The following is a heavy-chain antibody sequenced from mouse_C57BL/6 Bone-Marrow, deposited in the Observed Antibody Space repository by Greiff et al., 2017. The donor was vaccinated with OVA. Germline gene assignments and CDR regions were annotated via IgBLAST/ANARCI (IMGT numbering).Heavy chain of an antibody. CDR3: ARGGSMDY. Sequence: EVQVVESGGGLVKPGGSLKLSCAASGFTFSSYAMSWFRQTPEKRLEWVATISDGGSYTYYPDNVKGRFTISRDNAKNNLYLQMSHLKSEDTAMYYCARGGSMDYWGQGTSVTVSS. D-gene: IGHD3-1*01. J-gene: IGHJ4*01. CDR2: ISDGGSYT. CDR1: GFTFSSYA. V-gene: IGHV5-4*01.